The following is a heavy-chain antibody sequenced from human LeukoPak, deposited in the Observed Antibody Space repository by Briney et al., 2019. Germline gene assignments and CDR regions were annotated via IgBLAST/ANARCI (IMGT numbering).Heavy chain of an antibody. D-gene: IGHD3-16*01. CDR3: TFEIGRSQGAFDI. Sequence: PGGPLSLLCAASGFPLSIYWVHCLRQSTGKGVVGVSRINSDGSNTSYADSVKGRFTISSDNAKSTLYLQMNSLRAEDTAVYYCTFEIGRSQGAFDIWGQGTMITVSS. J-gene: IGHJ3*02. CDR1: GFPLSIYW. V-gene: IGHV3-74*01. CDR2: INSDGSNT.